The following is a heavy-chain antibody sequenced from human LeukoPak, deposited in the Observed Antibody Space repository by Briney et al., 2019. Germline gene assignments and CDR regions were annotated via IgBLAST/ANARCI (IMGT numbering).Heavy chain of an antibody. V-gene: IGHV3-30*02. CDR1: GFTFSSYA. Sequence: GGSLRLSCAASGFTFSSYAMSWVRQAPGKGLEWVAFIWYDGSNKNYADSVKGRFTITRDNSKNTLYLQMNSLRAEDTAVYYCAKGYSSSWVDYWGQGTLVTVSS. D-gene: IGHD6-13*01. CDR2: IWYDGSNK. CDR3: AKGYSSSWVDY. J-gene: IGHJ4*02.